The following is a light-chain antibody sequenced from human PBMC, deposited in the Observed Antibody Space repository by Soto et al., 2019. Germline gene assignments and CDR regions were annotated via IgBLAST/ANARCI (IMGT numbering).Light chain of an antibody. J-gene: IGKJ1*01. V-gene: IGKV3-20*01. CDR1: QSISSNY. Sequence: EIVLTQSPDTLSLSPGERATLSCRASQSISSNYVAWYQQKPGQAPRLLIYGAFARAAGIPGRFSDSASGTDFTLTISRLEPEDFAVYFCQHYDASPWTFGQGTKVELK. CDR2: GAF. CDR3: QHYDASPWT.